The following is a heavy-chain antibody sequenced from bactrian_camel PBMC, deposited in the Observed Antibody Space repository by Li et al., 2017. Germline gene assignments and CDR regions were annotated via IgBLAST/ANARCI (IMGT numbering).Heavy chain of an antibody. D-gene: IGHD4*01. CDR1: GFTRSSYC. CDR2: IGRDGTD. CDR3: ATHRETVYSDYDRGYEYNY. J-gene: IGHJ4*01. V-gene: IGHV3S44*01. Sequence: VQLVESGGGSVHTGGSLRPSCAFSGFTRSSYCMGWFRQGPGKGREGVGAIGRDGTDTYPDSVKGRFTISRDFAKNTLYLQMNSLKPEDTAVYYCATHRETVYSDYDRGYEYNYWGQGTQVTVS.